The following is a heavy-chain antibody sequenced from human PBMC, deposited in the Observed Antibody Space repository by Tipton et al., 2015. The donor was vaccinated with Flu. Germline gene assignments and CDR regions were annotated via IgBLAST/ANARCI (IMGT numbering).Heavy chain of an antibody. CDR2: ISYDGSNK. J-gene: IGHJ5*02. D-gene: IGHD3-10*01. CDR3: AKDFRGYSGSGSYSWFDP. CDR1: GFTFSPYG. Sequence: CAASGFTFSPYGMHWVRQAPGKGLEWVAVISYDGSNKYYADSVKGRFTISRDNSKNTLYLQMNTLRAEDTAVYYCAKDFRGYSGSGSYSWFDPWGQGTLVTVSS. V-gene: IGHV3-30*18.